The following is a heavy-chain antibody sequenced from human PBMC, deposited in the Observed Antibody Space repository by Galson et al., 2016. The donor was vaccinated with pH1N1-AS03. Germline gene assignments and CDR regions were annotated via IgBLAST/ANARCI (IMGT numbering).Heavy chain of an antibody. V-gene: IGHV3-23*01. D-gene: IGHD3-10*01. Sequence: SLRLSCAASGFAFSNHFINWVRQAPGRGLEWVSGIRDGDFKTFYANSVKGRFTISRDNSKNMLFLQMNSLRVEDTALYYCTTVAGTYYNGAYWGQGSLVTISS. CDR2: IRDGDFKT. CDR3: TTVAGTYYNGAY. CDR1: GFAFSNHF. J-gene: IGHJ4*02.